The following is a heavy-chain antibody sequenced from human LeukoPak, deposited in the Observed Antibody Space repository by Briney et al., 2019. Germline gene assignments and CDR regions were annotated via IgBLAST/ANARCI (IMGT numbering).Heavy chain of an antibody. D-gene: IGHD1-26*01. J-gene: IGHJ5*02. CDR1: GYSISSGFY. CDR3: ARLTVGALIWFDP. V-gene: IGHV4-38-2*02. Sequence: SEALSLTCTVSGYSISSGFYWGWIRQPPGKGLEWIGSIYHSGTTYKHPSLKSRLTISVDTSKNQFSLKLNSVTASDTAVYYCARLTVGALIWFDPWGQGTLVTVSS. CDR2: IYHSGTT.